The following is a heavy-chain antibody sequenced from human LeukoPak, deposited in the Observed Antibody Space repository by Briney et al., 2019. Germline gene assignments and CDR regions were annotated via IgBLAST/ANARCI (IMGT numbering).Heavy chain of an antibody. CDR1: GYTFTTYD. CDR2: MNPNRGNT. CDR3: ARGYYDTNGYYYRLDS. Sequence: ASVTVSCTASGYTFTTYDINWVRQAPGQGLEWMGWMNPNRGNTGYEQKFQGRVTMTGNTSIRTAYMELSSLRSEDTAVYYCARGYYDTNGYYYRLDSWGQGTLVTVSS. D-gene: IGHD3-22*01. J-gene: IGHJ4*02. V-gene: IGHV1-8*01.